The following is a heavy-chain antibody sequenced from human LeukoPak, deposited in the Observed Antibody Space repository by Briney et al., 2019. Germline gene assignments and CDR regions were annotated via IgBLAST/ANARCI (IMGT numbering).Heavy chain of an antibody. CDR1: GGSISSGDYY. V-gene: IGHV4-30-4*01. D-gene: IGHD4-17*01. J-gene: IGHJ1*01. CDR3: ARSLYGDYGYFQH. CDR2: IYYSGST. Sequence: SQTLSLTCTVSGGSISSGDYYWSWIRQPPGKGLEWFGYIYYSGSTYYNPSLKSRVTISVDTSKNQFSLKLSSVTAADTAVYYCARSLYGDYGYFQHWGQGTLVTVSS.